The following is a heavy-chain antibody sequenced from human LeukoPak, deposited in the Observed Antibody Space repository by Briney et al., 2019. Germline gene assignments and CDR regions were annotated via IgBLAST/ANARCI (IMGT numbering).Heavy chain of an antibody. Sequence: PSETLSLTCTVSGGSISSYYWSWIRQPAGKGLEWIGRIYTSGSTNYNPSLKSRVTMSVDTSKNQFSLELSSVTAADTAVYYCARDLLWFGELLTNWFDPWGQGTLVTVSS. J-gene: IGHJ5*02. CDR1: GGSISSYY. CDR2: IYTSGST. D-gene: IGHD3-10*01. V-gene: IGHV4-4*07. CDR3: ARDLLWFGELLTNWFDP.